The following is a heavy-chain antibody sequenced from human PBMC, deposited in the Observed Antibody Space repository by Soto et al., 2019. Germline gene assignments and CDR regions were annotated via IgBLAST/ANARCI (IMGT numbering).Heavy chain of an antibody. J-gene: IGHJ5*02. D-gene: IGHD6-13*01. CDR3: ARVRAYSSSWYWFDP. CDR2: INHSGST. Sequence: SETLSLTCAVYGGSFSGYYWSWIRQPPGKGLEWIGEINHSGSTNYNPSLKSRVTISVDTSKNQFSLKLSSVTAADTAVYYCARVRAYSSSWYWFDPWGQGTLVTVSS. V-gene: IGHV4-34*01. CDR1: GGSFSGYY.